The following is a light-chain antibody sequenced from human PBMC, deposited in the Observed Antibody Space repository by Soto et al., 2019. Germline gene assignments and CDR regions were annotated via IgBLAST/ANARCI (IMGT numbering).Light chain of an antibody. CDR3: QQYNTWPRT. Sequence: TQSPSALSASLGERVTLSCRASQSVRNSLAWYQQKPGKAPRLLVSGAFSLAPGLPVRFSGTGSGTEFTLTISGLHPDDVAMYYCQQYNTWPRTFGQGTKVDIK. V-gene: IGKV3-15*01. CDR2: GAF. CDR1: QSVRNS. J-gene: IGKJ1*01.